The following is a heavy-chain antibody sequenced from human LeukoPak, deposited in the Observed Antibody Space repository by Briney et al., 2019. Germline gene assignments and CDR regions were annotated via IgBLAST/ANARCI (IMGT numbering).Heavy chain of an antibody. V-gene: IGHV1-69*13. CDR1: GGTFSSYA. CDR2: IIPIFGTA. D-gene: IGHD6-19*01. Sequence: ASVKVSCKASGGTFSSYAISWVRQAPGQGLEWMGGIIPIFGTANYAQKFQGRVTITADESTSTAYMELSSLRSEDTAVYYCARGPSSGPTIYYYYYYMDVWGKGTTVTISS. CDR3: ARGPSSGPTIYYYYYYMDV. J-gene: IGHJ6*03.